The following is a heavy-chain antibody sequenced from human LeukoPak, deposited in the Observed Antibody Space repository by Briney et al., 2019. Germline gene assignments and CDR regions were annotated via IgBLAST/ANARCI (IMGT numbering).Heavy chain of an antibody. D-gene: IGHD5-12*01. Sequence: SETLSLTCTVSGASISRYFWNWIRQPPGRELEWIGYISSGGSTNYNPSLKSRVTISIDTSKNQFSLKLTSATAADTAVYYCARGDDYKSTLFDYWGQGTLVTVSS. V-gene: IGHV4-59*01. CDR2: ISSGGST. J-gene: IGHJ4*02. CDR3: ARGDDYKSTLFDY. CDR1: GASISRYF.